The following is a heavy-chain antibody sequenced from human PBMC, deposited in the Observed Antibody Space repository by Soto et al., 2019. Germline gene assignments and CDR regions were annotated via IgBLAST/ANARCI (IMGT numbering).Heavy chain of an antibody. V-gene: IGHV4-39*01. CDR2: IYYSGST. CDR3: ARLYAYSILN. J-gene: IGHJ4*02. CDR1: GGSISSSSYY. Sequence: TLSLTCTVSGGSISSSSYYWGWIRQPPGKGLEWIGSIYYSGSTYYNPSLKSRVTISVDTSKNQFSLKLSSVTAADTAVYYCARLYAYSILNWGQGTLVTVSS. D-gene: IGHD4-4*01.